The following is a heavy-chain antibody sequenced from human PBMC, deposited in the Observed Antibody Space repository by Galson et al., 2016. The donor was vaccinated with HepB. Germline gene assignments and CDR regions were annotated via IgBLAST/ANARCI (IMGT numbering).Heavy chain of an antibody. D-gene: IGHD3-16*01. Sequence: SVKVSCKASGYTFSNYHITWVRQAHGQGLEWMGWISTYNQNTQYGQMVQGRVNMTVETSTGTAYLELRTLRSDDTAVYYCARGLVRGRMGGLWGQGTLVSVSS. V-gene: IGHV1-18*04. CDR3: ARGLVRGRMGGL. CDR2: ISTYNQNT. J-gene: IGHJ4*02. CDR1: GYTFSNYH.